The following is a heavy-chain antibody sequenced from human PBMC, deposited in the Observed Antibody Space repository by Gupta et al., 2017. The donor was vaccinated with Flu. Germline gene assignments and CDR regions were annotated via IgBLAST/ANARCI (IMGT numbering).Heavy chain of an antibody. CDR1: GFTFSDYD. J-gene: IGHJ4*02. V-gene: IGHV3-48*03. Sequence: EVQLVESGGGLVQPGGSLRLSCAASGFTFSDYDVSWVRQAPGKWLEWVSFISSSGVPYYTDSVKGRFTISRDNAKNSVYLQMDSLRAEDTAFYYCARGHCDSWGQGTLVTVSS. CDR3: ARGHCDS. CDR2: ISSSGVP.